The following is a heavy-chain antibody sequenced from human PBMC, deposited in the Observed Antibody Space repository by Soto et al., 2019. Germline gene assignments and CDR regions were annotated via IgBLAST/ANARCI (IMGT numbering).Heavy chain of an antibody. CDR3: ARYSSRSLNGMDV. V-gene: IGHV4-31*03. Sequence: QVQLQESGPGLVKPSQTLSLTCTVSGGSISSGGYYWSWIRQHPGKGLEWIGYIYYSGSTYYNPSLKSRVTISVDTSKNQFALKLSSVTAADTAVYYCARYSSRSLNGMDVWGQGTTVTVSS. CDR1: GGSISSGGYY. D-gene: IGHD6-13*01. J-gene: IGHJ6*02. CDR2: IYYSGST.